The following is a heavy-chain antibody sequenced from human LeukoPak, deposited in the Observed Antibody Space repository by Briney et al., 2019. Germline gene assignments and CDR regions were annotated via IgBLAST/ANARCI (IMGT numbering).Heavy chain of an antibody. Sequence: GESLKISCKGSGYSFTSYWIGWVRQMPGKGLEWMGIIYPGDSDTRYSPSFQGQVTISADKSISTAHLQWSSLKASDTAMYYCASANYDILTGGYYFDYWGQGTLVTVSS. CDR3: ASANYDILTGGYYFDY. CDR2: IYPGDSDT. J-gene: IGHJ4*02. V-gene: IGHV5-51*01. CDR1: GYSFTSYW. D-gene: IGHD3-9*01.